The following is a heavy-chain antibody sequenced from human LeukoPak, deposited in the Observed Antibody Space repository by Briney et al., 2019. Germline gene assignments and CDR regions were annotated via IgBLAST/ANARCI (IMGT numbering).Heavy chain of an antibody. CDR2: IYYSGST. V-gene: IGHV4-38-2*02. CDR1: GYSISSGYY. J-gene: IGHJ3*02. Sequence: PSETLSLTCTVSGYSISSGYYWGWIRQPPGKGLEWIGSIYYSGSTYYNPSLKSRVTISVDTSKNQFSLKLSSVTAADTAVYYCARLSQLVAFDIWGQGTMVTVSS. D-gene: IGHD6-6*01. CDR3: ARLSQLVAFDI.